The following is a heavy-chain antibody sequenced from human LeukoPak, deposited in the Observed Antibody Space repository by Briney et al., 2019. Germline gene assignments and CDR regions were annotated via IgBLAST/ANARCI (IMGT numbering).Heavy chain of an antibody. Sequence: GASLKVSCKASGYTFSNYGINLVRQAPRQGLKWMGWISAYNGNTNYAQKLQGRVTMTTDTSTSTAYMELRSLRSDDTAVYYCARDLDQYSGRFGGFGHDFWGQGTLVTVSS. CDR1: GYTFSNYG. D-gene: IGHD1-26*01. V-gene: IGHV1-18*01. CDR2: ISAYNGNT. J-gene: IGHJ4*02. CDR3: ARDLDQYSGRFGGFGHDF.